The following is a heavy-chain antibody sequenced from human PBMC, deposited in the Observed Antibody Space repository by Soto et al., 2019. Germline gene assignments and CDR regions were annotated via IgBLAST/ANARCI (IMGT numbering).Heavy chain of an antibody. J-gene: IGHJ6*02. CDR2: IKRKIDGEAT. CDR3: TTGSVEGV. V-gene: IGHV3-15*07. Sequence: EVQLVESGGGLVKPGGSLRLSCAASGFSFSNAWMNWVRQAPGKGLEWVGRIKRKIDGEATDYAAPVKGRFTVSRDDSKSAPYLHMNSLKGDDTAVYYCTTGSVEGVWGQGTTVTVSS. D-gene: IGHD2-15*01. CDR1: GFSFSNAW.